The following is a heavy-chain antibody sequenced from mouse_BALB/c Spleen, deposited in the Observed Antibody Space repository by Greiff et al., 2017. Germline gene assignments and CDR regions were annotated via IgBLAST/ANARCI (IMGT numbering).Heavy chain of an antibody. CDR3: ARCGYDVPFAY. V-gene: IGHV3-2*02. J-gene: IGHJ3*01. D-gene: IGHD2-2*01. Sequence: EVKLMESGPGLVKPSQSLSLTCTVTGYSITSDYAWNWIRQFPGNKLEWMGYISYSGSTSYNPSLKSRISITRDTSKNQFFLQLNSVTTEDTATYYCARCGYDVPFAYWGQGTLVTVSA. CDR1: GYSITSDYA. CDR2: ISYSGST.